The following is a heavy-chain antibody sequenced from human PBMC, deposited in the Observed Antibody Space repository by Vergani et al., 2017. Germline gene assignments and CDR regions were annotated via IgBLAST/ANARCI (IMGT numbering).Heavy chain of an antibody. J-gene: IGHJ4*02. CDR3: ARDRDTAMVHDY. D-gene: IGHD5-18*01. Sequence: QVQLVESGGGVVQRGGSLRLSCATSGFTLSNYDMQWIRQGPGKGLEFVAFIQFDGSNQYYADSVKGRFTLSRDFSKNTLYLQMNSLRAEDTAVYYCARDRDTAMVHDYWGQGTLVTVSS. CDR2: IQFDGSNQ. V-gene: IGHV3-30*02. CDR1: GFTLSNYD.